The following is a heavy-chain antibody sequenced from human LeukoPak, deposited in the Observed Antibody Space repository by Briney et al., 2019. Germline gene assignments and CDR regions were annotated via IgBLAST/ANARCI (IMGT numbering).Heavy chain of an antibody. D-gene: IGHD3-10*01. CDR1: VFTFSSYG. J-gene: IGHJ4*02. V-gene: IGHV3-30*02. CDR2: IRYDGSNK. Sequence: GGSLRLSCAASVFTFSSYGMHWVRQAPGKGLEWVAFIRYDGSNKYYADSVKGRFTISRDNSKNTLYLQMNSLRAEDTAVYYCAKDSLQKWFGESYYFDYWGQGTLVTVSS. CDR3: AKDSLQKWFGESYYFDY.